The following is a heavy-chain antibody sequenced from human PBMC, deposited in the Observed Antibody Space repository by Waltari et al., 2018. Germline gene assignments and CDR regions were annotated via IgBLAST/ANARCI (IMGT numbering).Heavy chain of an antibody. Sequence: EVQLFESGGGLVQPGGSLRLSCAASRFTFSSYAMSWVRQAPGKGLEWVSVIYSGGSTYYADSVKGRFTISRDNSKNTLYLQMNSLRAEDTAVYYCAKVWFGEFASWDYWGQGTLVTVSS. V-gene: IGHV3-23*03. J-gene: IGHJ4*02. CDR1: RFTFSSYA. CDR3: AKVWFGEFASWDY. CDR2: IYSGGST. D-gene: IGHD3-10*01.